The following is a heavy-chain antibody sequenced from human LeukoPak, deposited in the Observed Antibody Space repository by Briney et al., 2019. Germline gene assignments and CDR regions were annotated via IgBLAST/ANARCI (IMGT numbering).Heavy chain of an antibody. J-gene: IGHJ6*02. D-gene: IGHD2-21*01. CDR1: GYTFTSYY. Sequence: ASVKVSCKASGYTFTSYYMHWVRQAPGQGLEWMGIIIPSGGSTSYAQKFQGRVTMTRDTSTNTVYMELSSLRSEDTAVYYCARALIEVPPNYYYYGMDVWGQGTTVTVSS. CDR2: IIPSGGST. V-gene: IGHV1-46*01. CDR3: ARALIEVPPNYYYYGMDV.